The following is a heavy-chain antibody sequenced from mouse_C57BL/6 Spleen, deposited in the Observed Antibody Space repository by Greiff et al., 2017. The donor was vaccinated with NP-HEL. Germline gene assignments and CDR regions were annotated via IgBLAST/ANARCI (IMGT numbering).Heavy chain of an antibody. J-gene: IGHJ1*03. Sequence: VQLQESGPGLVKPSQSLFLTCSITGFPITSGYYWIWIRQSPGKPLEWMGYITHSGETFYNPSLQSPISITRETSKIQFFLQLNSVTTEDTAMYYCAGGPYYGSSHWYFDVWGTGTTVTVSS. CDR1: GFPITSGYY. D-gene: IGHD1-1*01. V-gene: IGHV12-3*01. CDR3: AGGPYYGSSHWYFDV. CDR2: ITHSGET.